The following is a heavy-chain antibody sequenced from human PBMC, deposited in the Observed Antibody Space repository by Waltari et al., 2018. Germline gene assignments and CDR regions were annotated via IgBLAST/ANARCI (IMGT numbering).Heavy chain of an antibody. CDR2: IYHSGST. J-gene: IGHJ4*02. CDR3: ARRGGDGYNFYHY. D-gene: IGHD5-12*01. CDR1: GYSISSGYY. V-gene: IGHV4-38-2*01. Sequence: QVQLQESGPGLVKPSETLSLTCAVSGYSISSGYYWGWIRQPPGKGLEWIGSIYHSGSTYYNPSLKSRVTISVDTSKNQFSLKLSSVTAADTAVYYCARRGGDGYNFYHYWGQGTLVTVSS.